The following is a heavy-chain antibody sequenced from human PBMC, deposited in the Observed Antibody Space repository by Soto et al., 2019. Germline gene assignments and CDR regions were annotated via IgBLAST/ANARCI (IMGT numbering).Heavy chain of an antibody. J-gene: IGHJ6*03. CDR1: GFTFSAYY. Sequence: ASVKVSCKASGFTFSAYYIYWLRQAPGQGLEWIGLINPSGGSTSNAQKFQGRVTMTRDTSTSTVYTEPSSLRSEDTAVYYCARRVFDFWSGKGSYYYYYMAVWGKGTTVTVSS. CDR2: INPSGGST. D-gene: IGHD3-3*01. V-gene: IGHV1-46*03. CDR3: ARRVFDFWSGKGSYYYYYMAV.